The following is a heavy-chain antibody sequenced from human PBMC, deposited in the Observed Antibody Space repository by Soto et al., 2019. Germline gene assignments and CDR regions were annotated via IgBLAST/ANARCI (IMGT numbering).Heavy chain of an antibody. V-gene: IGHV3-74*01. Sequence: GGSLRLSCTASGFTFSSYWMHWVRQAPGTGLIWVSRINTDGSGTTYADSVRGRFTISRDNAKNTVHLQMNSLRAEDTAVYYCARTGYYYDNKGYDFDYWGQGTLVTVSS. J-gene: IGHJ4*02. CDR1: GFTFSSYW. D-gene: IGHD3-22*01. CDR2: INTDGSGT. CDR3: ARTGYYYDNKGYDFDY.